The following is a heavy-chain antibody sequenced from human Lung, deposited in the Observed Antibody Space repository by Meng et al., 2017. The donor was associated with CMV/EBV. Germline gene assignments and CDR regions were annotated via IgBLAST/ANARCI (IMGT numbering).Heavy chain of an antibody. CDR2: IKHDGNEK. CDR1: GYAFSDYW. V-gene: IGHV3-7*01. J-gene: IGHJ4*02. CDR3: ANSGLSGRTR. Sequence: GESXKISCVGSGYAFSDYWMSWVRRAPGKGLEWVATIKHDGNEKYHVDSAKGRFTISRDNAKNSMLLQMDSLRAEDTAMYYCANSGLSGRTRWGQGTLVTVSS.